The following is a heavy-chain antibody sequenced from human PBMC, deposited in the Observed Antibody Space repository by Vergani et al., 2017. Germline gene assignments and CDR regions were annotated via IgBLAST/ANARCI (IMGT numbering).Heavy chain of an antibody. J-gene: IGHJ4*02. CDR2: IKSKTDGGTT. Sequence: EVQLVESGGGLVKPGGSLRLSCAASGFTFSNAWMSWVRQAPGKGLEWVGRIKSKTDGGTTDYAAPVKGRFTISRDDSKNTLYLQMNSLKTEDTAVYYCTTGQCSSTSCYRGSRYWGQGTLVTVSS. V-gene: IGHV3-15*01. CDR1: GFTFSNAW. CDR3: TTGQCSSTSCYRGSRY. D-gene: IGHD2-2*02.